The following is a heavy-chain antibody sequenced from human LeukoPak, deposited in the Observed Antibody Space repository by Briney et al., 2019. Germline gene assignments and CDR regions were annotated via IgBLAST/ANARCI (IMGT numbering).Heavy chain of an antibody. D-gene: IGHD2-8*01. Sequence: PGGSLRLSCAASGFTFSSYSMNWVRQAPGKGLEWVSYISSSSSTIYYADSVKGRFTISRDNAKNSLYLQMNSLRAEDTAVYYCARDSLDHNGVLPFDYWGQGTLVTVSS. J-gene: IGHJ4*02. CDR2: ISSSSSTI. CDR1: GFTFSSYS. V-gene: IGHV3-48*01. CDR3: ARDSLDHNGVLPFDY.